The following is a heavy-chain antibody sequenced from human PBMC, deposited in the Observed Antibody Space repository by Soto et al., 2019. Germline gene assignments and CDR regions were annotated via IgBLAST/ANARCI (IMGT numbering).Heavy chain of an antibody. CDR3: ARAQYPEAPYSYYYGMDV. J-gene: IGHJ6*02. CDR2: ISSSGSTI. D-gene: IGHD2-2*01. Sequence: PGGSLRLSCAASGFTFSSYEMNWVRQAPGKGLEWVSYISSSGSTIYYADSVKGRFTISRDNAKNSLYLQMNSLRAEDTAVYYSARAQYPEAPYSYYYGMDVCGQGTTVTVSS. CDR1: GFTFSSYE. V-gene: IGHV3-48*03.